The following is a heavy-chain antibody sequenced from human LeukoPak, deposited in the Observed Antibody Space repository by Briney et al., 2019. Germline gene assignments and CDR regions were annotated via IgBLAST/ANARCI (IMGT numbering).Heavy chain of an antibody. J-gene: IGHJ3*02. D-gene: IGHD1-1*01. CDR3: ARGGTGAFDI. Sequence: ASETLSLTCTVSGYSISSGYYWSWIRQPPGKGLEWIGYIYYSGSTNYNPSLRSRVTISVDTSKNQFSLKLSSVTAADTAVYYCARGGTGAFDIWGQGTMVTVSS. CDR1: GYSISSGYY. CDR2: IYYSGST. V-gene: IGHV4-61*01.